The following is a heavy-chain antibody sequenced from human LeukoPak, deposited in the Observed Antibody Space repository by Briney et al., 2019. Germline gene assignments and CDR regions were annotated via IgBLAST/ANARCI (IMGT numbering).Heavy chain of an antibody. CDR1: GFTFSSYS. V-gene: IGHV3-48*02. CDR2: ISSSSSEI. J-gene: IGHJ3*02. Sequence: GGSLRLSCAASGFTFSSYSVNWVRQAPGKGLEWVSYISSSSSEIYYADSVKGRFTISRDNAKDSLYLQMNSLRDEDTAAYHCARDFLYAFDIWGQGTMVTVSS. CDR3: ARDFLYAFDI.